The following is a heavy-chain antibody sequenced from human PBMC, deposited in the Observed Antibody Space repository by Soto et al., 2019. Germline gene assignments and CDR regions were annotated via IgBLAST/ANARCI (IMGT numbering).Heavy chain of an antibody. CDR1: GGTFSSYT. D-gene: IGHD4-4*01. Sequence: QVQLVQSGAEVKKPGSSVKVSCKASGGTFSSYTISWVRQAPGQGLEWMGRIIPILGIANYAQKFQGRVTITADKSTSTAYMELSSLRSEDTAVYYCARDSPXXRXXXXXSPPVTYYFDYWGQGTLVTXSS. J-gene: IGHJ4*02. CDR2: IIPILGIA. CDR3: ARDSPXXRXXXXXSPPVTYYFDY. V-gene: IGHV1-69*08.